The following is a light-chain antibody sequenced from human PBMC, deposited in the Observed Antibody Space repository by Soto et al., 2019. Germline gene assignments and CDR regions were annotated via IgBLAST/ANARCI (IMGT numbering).Light chain of an antibody. CDR1: SSDVGGYNY. V-gene: IGLV2-8*01. CDR3: SSYAGSDIFV. J-gene: IGLJ2*01. CDR2: EVN. Sequence: QSALTQPRSASGSPGQSLTISCAGTSSDVGGYNYVFWYQQHPGKAPKLMIYEVNKRPSGVPDRFSGSKSGNTASLTVSGLQAEDEADYYCSSYAGSDIFVFGGGTKVTVL.